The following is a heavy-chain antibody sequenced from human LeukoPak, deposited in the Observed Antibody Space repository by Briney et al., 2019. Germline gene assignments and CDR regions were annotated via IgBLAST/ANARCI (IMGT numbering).Heavy chain of an antibody. Sequence: VSLGGSPRLSCAASGFRFSAYAMSWARQAPGKGPQWVSGISYDGHLTYYADSLRGRFNIGRDDSKNTVYLQMDTLGDEDTAVYYCVKEGEGHSYGPKTGPPTWGQGTLVTVSS. CDR2: ISYDGHLT. D-gene: IGHD3-16*01. CDR1: GFRFSAYA. V-gene: IGHV3-23*01. J-gene: IGHJ5*02. CDR3: VKEGEGHSYGPKTGPPT.